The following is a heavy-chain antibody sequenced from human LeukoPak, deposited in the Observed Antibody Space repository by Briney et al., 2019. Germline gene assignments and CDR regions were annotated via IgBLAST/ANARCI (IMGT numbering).Heavy chain of an antibody. CDR1: GGSISSSSYY. D-gene: IGHD1-26*01. CDR3: ARGGSYYGYFDY. Sequence: PSETLSLTCTVSGGSISSSSYYWGWIRQPPGKGLEWIGYIYYSGSTNYNPSLKSRVTISVDASKNQFSLKLSSVTAADTAVYYCARGGSYYGYFDYWGQGTLVTVSS. CDR2: IYYSGST. J-gene: IGHJ4*02. V-gene: IGHV4-61*05.